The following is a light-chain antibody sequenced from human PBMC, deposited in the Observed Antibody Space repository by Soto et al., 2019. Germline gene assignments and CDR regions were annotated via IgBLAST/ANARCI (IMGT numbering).Light chain of an antibody. V-gene: IGLV2-14*01. CDR1: SSDIGGNNF. J-gene: IGLJ1*01. CDR2: QIS. CDR3: SSYTSSSTSV. Sequence: QSALTQPASVSGSPGQSITISCTGTSSDIGGNNFVSWYQQHPGKAPKLMIFQISNRPSGVSNRLSGSKSGNTASLTISGLQPEVVDNYYCSSYTSSSTSVFGTGTKVTVL.